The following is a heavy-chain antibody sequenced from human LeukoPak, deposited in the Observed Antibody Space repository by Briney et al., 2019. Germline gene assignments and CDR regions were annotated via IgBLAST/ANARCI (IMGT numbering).Heavy chain of an antibody. V-gene: IGHV3-74*01. J-gene: IGHJ4*02. CDR1: GFAFSTYG. CDR2: INSDDNNT. CDR3: ARQNTPHGNFDY. Sequence: GGSLRLSCAASGFAFSTYGMHWVRQAPGKGLIWISRINSDDNNTGYADSVKGRFTVSRENAKKSLFLQMNSLRAEDTAVYYCARQNTPHGNFDYWGQGTLVTVSS. D-gene: IGHD1-26*01.